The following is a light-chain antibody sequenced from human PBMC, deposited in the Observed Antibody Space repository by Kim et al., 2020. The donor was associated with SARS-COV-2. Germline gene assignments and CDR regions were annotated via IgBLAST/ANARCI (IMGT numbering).Light chain of an antibody. CDR1: SDDVGAYNY. CDR2: NVI. CDR3: ISYTSRSTWV. J-gene: IGLJ3*02. V-gene: IGLV2-14*03. Sequence: QSALTQPASVSASPGQSITISCTGTSDDVGAYNYVSWFQHHPGKAPKLIIYNVIRRPSGVSNRFSASKSGNTASLTISGPQAEDEADYYCISYTSRSTWVFGGGTQLTVL.